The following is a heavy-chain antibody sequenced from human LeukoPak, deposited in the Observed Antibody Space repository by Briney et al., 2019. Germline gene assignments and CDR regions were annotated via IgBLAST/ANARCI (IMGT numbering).Heavy chain of an antibody. D-gene: IGHD4-17*01. CDR3: ARAPGEGWFDP. Sequence: PGGSLRLSCVASGFTFSSYWMSWVRQAPGKGLEWVASIKQDGSEKYYVDSVKGRFTISRDNAKNSLYLQMNSLRAEDTALYYCARAPGEGWFDPWGQGTLVTVSS. CDR2: IKQDGSEK. J-gene: IGHJ5*02. CDR1: GFTFSSYW. V-gene: IGHV3-7*01.